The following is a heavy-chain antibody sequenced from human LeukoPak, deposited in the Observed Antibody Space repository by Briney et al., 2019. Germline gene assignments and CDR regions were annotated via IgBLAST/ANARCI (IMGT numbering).Heavy chain of an antibody. CDR2: ISGSGGST. Sequence: PGGSLRLSCAASGFTFSSYAMSWVRQAPGKGLEWVSAISGSGGSTYYADSVKGRFTISRDNSKNTLYLQMNSLRAEDTAVYYCVKDGKQSKSWYFDLWGRGTLVTVSS. V-gene: IGHV3-23*01. CDR3: VKDGKQSKSWYFDL. D-gene: IGHD4-11*01. J-gene: IGHJ2*01. CDR1: GFTFSSYA.